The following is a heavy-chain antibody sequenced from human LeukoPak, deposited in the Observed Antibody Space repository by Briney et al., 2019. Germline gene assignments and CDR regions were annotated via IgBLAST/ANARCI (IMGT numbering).Heavy chain of an antibody. J-gene: IGHJ4*02. D-gene: IGHD6-13*01. Sequence: SETLSLTCTVSGGSISSSSYYWGWIRQPPGKGLEWIGSIYYSGSIYYNPSLKSRVTISVDTSKNQFSLKLSSVTAADTAVYYCATLSLIAAAGTWGQGTLVTVSS. V-gene: IGHV4-39*01. CDR1: GGSISSSSYY. CDR2: IYYSGSI. CDR3: ATLSLIAAAGT.